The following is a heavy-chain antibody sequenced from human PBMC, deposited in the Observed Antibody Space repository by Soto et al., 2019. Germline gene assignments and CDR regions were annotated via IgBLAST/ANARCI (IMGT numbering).Heavy chain of an antibody. V-gene: IGHV4-38-2*01. CDR3: ARAKLVGRGGFDC. CDR2: MYRSGTT. Sequence: PSETLSLTCAVSWYSISSGYFWVWIRHPPGKGLEWIGTMYRSGTTYYNPSLKNRITILLDTYKNQFSLNLRSVTAADTAVYYCARAKLVGRGGFDCWGKGTLVTVSS. CDR1: WYSISSGYF. D-gene: IGHD3-10*01. J-gene: IGHJ5*01.